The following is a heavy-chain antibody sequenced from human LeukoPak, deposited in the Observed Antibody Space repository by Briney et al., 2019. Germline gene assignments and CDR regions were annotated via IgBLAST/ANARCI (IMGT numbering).Heavy chain of an antibody. CDR3: ARARYSSGWYTD. CDR1: GGSISSYY. Sequence: SETLSLTCTVSGGSISSYYWSWIRQPPGKGLEWIGYIYYSGSTSYNPSLKGRLTISVDRSKSHFSLKLRSVTAADSAVYYCARARYSSGWYTDWGQGTLVSVSS. CDR2: IYYSGST. D-gene: IGHD6-19*01. J-gene: IGHJ4*02. V-gene: IGHV4-59*01.